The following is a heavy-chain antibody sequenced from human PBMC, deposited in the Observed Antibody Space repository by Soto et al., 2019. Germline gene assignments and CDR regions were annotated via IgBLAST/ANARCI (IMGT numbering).Heavy chain of an antibody. CDR2: VYHSGST. J-gene: IGHJ4*02. Sequence: PSETLSLTCAVSGDSISSTFWWTWVRQPPGKGLEWIGEVYHSGSTRYNPSLKSRVTISVDKPNNQFSLKLSSVTAADTAVYYCARSGLYYDILTGYLDKVFDYWGQGTLVTVS. D-gene: IGHD3-9*01. V-gene: IGHV4-4*02. CDR3: ARSGLYYDILTGYLDKVFDY. CDR1: GDSISSTFW.